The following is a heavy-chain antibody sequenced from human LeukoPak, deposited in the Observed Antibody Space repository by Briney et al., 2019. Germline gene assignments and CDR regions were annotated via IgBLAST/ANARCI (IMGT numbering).Heavy chain of an antibody. CDR3: ARRRSGYVSHFDY. CDR2: ISHSGST. D-gene: IGHD5-12*01. Sequence: SETLSLTCAVSGGSISSSNWWSWVRQPPGKGLEWIGEISHSGSTNYNPSLKSRVTISVDTSKNQFSLKLNSVTAADTAVYYCARRRSGYVSHFDYWGQGTLVTVSS. V-gene: IGHV4-4*02. CDR1: GGSISSSNW. J-gene: IGHJ4*02.